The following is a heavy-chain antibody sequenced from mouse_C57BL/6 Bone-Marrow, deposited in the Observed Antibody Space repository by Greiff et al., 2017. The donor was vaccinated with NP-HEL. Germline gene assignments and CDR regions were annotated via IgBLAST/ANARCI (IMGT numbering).Heavy chain of an antibody. CDR3: ASDYDKGYYFDY. D-gene: IGHD2-4*01. CDR1: GFNIKDDY. Sequence: VHVKQSGAELVRPGASVKLSCTASGFNIKDDYMHWVKQRPEQGLEWIGWIDPENGDTEYAPTFQGKATMTADTSSNTAYLQLSSLTSEDTAVYYCASDYDKGYYFDYWGHGTTLTVSS. CDR2: IDPENGDT. V-gene: IGHV14-4*01. J-gene: IGHJ2*01.